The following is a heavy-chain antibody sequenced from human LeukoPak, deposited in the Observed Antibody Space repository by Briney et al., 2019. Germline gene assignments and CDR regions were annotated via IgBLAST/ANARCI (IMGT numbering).Heavy chain of an antibody. CDR3: ARGHHYYYSSGYGAY. CDR2: INHNGST. Sequence: SETLSLTCAVYGGPFSGYYWSWIRQPPGKGLEWIGEINHNGSTNYNPSLKSRVTISVDTSKNQFSLKLRSVTAADTAVFYCARGHHYYYSSGYGAYWGQGTLVTVSS. D-gene: IGHD3-22*01. CDR1: GGPFSGYY. V-gene: IGHV4-34*01. J-gene: IGHJ4*02.